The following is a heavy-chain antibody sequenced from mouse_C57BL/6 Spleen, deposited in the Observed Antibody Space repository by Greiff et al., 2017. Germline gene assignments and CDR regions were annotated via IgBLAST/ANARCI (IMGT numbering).Heavy chain of an antibody. CDR3: ARGDYGSSFYAMDY. Sequence: QVQLKESGPELVKPGASVTISCKASGYAFSSSWMNWVKQRPGKGLEWIGRIYPGDGDTNYNGKSKGKATLPADKSSSTAYMQLSSLTSEDSAVYFGARGDYGSSFYAMDYWGQGTSVTVSS. CDR2: IYPGDGDT. CDR1: GYAFSSSW. D-gene: IGHD1-1*01. J-gene: IGHJ4*01. V-gene: IGHV1-82*01.